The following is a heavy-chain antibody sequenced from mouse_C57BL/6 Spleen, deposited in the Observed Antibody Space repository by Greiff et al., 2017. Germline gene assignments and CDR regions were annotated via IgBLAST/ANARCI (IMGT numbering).Heavy chain of an antibody. Sequence: VQGVESGPGLVQPSQSLSITCTVSGFSLTSYGVHWVRQSPGKGLEWLGVIWSGGSTDYNAAFISRLSISKDNSKSQVFFKMNSLQADDTAIYYCARNPITTVVAYYFDYWGQGTTLTVSS. CDR2: IWSGGST. J-gene: IGHJ2*01. CDR1: GFSLTSYG. CDR3: ARNPITTVVAYYFDY. D-gene: IGHD1-1*01. V-gene: IGHV2-2*01.